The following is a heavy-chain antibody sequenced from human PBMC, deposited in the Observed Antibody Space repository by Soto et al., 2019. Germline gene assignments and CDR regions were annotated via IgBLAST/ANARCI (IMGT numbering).Heavy chain of an antibody. CDR3: AREYSYFDY. V-gene: IGHV1-18*01. CDR2: ISAYNANG. D-gene: IGHD1-26*01. CDR1: GYTFRNFA. J-gene: IGHJ4*02. Sequence: QIQLLQSGAEVKKPGASVKVTCKASGYTFRNFAISWVRQAPGQGLEWMGWISAYNANGNYAQKFQGRLTMAADTSTSTAYMELRSLRSDDTAVYYCAREYSYFDYWGQGTLVTVSS.